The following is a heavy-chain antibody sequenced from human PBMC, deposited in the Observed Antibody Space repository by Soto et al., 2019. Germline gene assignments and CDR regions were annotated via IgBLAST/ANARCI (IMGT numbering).Heavy chain of an antibody. D-gene: IGHD2-21*02. J-gene: IGHJ5*02. CDR2: SSAYSGNT. Sequence: QVQLVQSGAEVKKPGASVKVSCKASGYTFTSYGISWVRQAPGQGLEWIGWSSAYSGNTNYAQKLQGRVTMTTDTSTSTAYMQLRSLRSDDTAVYYCARDKGAYCGGDCYSTWFDPWGQRTLVTVSS. CDR1: GYTFTSYG. V-gene: IGHV1-18*01. CDR3: ARDKGAYCGGDCYSTWFDP.